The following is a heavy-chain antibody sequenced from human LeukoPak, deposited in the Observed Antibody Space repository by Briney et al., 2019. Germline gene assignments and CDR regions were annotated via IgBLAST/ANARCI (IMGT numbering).Heavy chain of an antibody. CDR2: INPSGGST. CDR3: ARGRLSTVVSPLWD. D-gene: IGHD4-23*01. J-gene: IGHJ4*02. Sequence: ASVKVSCKAFGYTFISYHMNWVRQAPGQGLEWMGIINPSGGSTSYAQKFQGRVTMTRDTSTSTVYMELSSLRSEDTAVYYCARGRLSTVVSPLWDWGQGTLVTVSS. CDR1: GYTFISYH. V-gene: IGHV1-46*01.